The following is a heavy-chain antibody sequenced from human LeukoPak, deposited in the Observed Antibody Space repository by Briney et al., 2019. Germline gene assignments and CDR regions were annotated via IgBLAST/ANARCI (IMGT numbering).Heavy chain of an antibody. CDR3: ARFYGGNLNDAFDI. CDR2: IIPILDIA. CDR1: GGTFSSYA. Sequence: ASVKVSCKASGGTFSSYAISWVRQAPGQGLEWMGRIIPILDIANYAQKFQGRVTITADKSTSTAYMELSSLRSEDTAVYYCARFYGGNLNDAFDIWGQGTMVTVSS. D-gene: IGHD4-23*01. V-gene: IGHV1-69*04. J-gene: IGHJ3*02.